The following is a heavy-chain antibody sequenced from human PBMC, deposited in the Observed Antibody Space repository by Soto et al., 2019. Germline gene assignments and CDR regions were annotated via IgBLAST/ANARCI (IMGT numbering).Heavy chain of an antibody. CDR2: TIPLFSTS. V-gene: IGHV1-69*06. CDR1: AGTFNNYA. J-gene: IGHJ6*02. Sequence: QEQLVQSGPEVKKPGSSVTVSCKASAGTFNNYAICSVRQAPGQGLEWIGGTIPLFSTSSYAQKFQGRVTIPADKSTSPVYREMRNLKSAAMALCFCARAGISPYHDYPIEVWGQGTRATFS. CDR3: ARAGISPYHDYPIEV. D-gene: IGHD1-26*01.